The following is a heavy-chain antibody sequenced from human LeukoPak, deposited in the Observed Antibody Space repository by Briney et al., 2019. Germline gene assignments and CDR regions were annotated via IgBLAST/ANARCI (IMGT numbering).Heavy chain of an antibody. CDR3: ATAFNSPFYGEN. V-gene: IGHV3-23*05. CDR1: GFTFSSYA. D-gene: IGHD2/OR15-2a*01. Sequence: PGGSLRLSCAASGFTFSSYAMSWVRQAPGKGLEWVSVIYSSGSTYYADSVKGRFTISRDNSKNTLYLQMNSLRAEDTAVYYCATAFNSPFYGENWGQGTLVTVSS. J-gene: IGHJ4*02. CDR2: IYSSGST.